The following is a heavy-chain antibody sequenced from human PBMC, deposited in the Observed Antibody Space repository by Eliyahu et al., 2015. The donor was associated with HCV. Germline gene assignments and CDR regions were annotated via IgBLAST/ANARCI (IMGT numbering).Heavy chain of an antibody. CDR3: ARLSLYGD. V-gene: IGHV3-72*01. J-gene: IGHJ4*02. Sequence: EVQLVESGGGLVQPGGSLRLSCAASGFTFSDHNMGWVSEGPGKGLEWVGRSANKANGYITQYAASVKGRFTISRDNSKNSLYLQMNSLKTEDTAVYYCARLSLYGDWGQGTLVTVSS. D-gene: IGHD3-10*01. CDR1: GFTFSDHN. CDR2: SANKANGYIT.